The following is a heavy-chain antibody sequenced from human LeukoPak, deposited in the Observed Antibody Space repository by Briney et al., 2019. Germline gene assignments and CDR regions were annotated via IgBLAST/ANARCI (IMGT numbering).Heavy chain of an antibody. CDR3: ARGSRYGSGSYCGY. CDR1: GYTFTSYD. Sequence: GASVKVSCKASGYTFTSYDIDWVRQATGQGLEWMGWMNPNSGNTGYAQKFQGRVTMTRNTSISTAYMELSSLRSEDTAVYYCARGSRYGSGSYCGYWGQGTLVTVSS. V-gene: IGHV1-8*01. CDR2: MNPNSGNT. J-gene: IGHJ4*02. D-gene: IGHD3-10*01.